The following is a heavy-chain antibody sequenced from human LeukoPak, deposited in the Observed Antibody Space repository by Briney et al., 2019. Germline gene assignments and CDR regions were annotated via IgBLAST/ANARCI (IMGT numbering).Heavy chain of an antibody. Sequence: SVKVSCKASGFTFTSSAMQWVRQARGQRLEWIGWIVVGSGNTNYAQKFQERVTITRDMSTSTAYMELSSLRSEDTAVYYCAKEHEPYYYDSSGPSLVDWGQGTLVTVSS. CDR1: GFTFTSSA. J-gene: IGHJ4*02. CDR3: AKEHEPYYYDSSGPSLVD. D-gene: IGHD3-22*01. V-gene: IGHV1-58*02. CDR2: IVVGSGNT.